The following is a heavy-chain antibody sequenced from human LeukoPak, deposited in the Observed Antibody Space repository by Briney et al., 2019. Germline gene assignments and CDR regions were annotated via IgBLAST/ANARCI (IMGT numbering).Heavy chain of an antibody. Sequence: PGGSLRLSCAASGFTFSGSAMHWVRQASGKGLEWVGRIRSKANSYATAYGASVKGRFTISRDDSKNTAYLQMNSLKTEDTAVYFCSSGGYCTSSSCYGVYRGQGTLVTVSS. CDR2: IRSKANSYAT. D-gene: IGHD2-2*01. J-gene: IGHJ4*02. CDR1: GFTFSGSA. CDR3: SSGGYCTSSSCYGVY. V-gene: IGHV3-73*01.